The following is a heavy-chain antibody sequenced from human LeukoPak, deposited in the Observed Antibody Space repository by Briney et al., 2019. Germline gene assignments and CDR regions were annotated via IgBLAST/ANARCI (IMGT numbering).Heavy chain of an antibody. Sequence: GGSLRLSCAASGFTFSDYYMNWIRQAPGKGLEWVSYISGSGSGANYADSVKGRFTISRDNAKNSLYLQMNSLGAEDTAMYYCARGLTTVNSLASYWGQGTLVTVSS. CDR3: ARGLTTVNSLASY. D-gene: IGHD4-17*01. J-gene: IGHJ4*02. CDR2: ISGSGSGA. V-gene: IGHV3-11*03. CDR1: GFTFSDYY.